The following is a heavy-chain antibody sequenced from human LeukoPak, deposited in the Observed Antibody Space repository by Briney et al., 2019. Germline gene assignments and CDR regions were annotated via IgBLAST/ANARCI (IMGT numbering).Heavy chain of an antibody. D-gene: IGHD5-18*01. J-gene: IGHJ4*02. CDR2: ISSSGGST. CDR3: ASQADPDTAMVTFDY. Sequence: GGSLRLSCAASGFTFSSYAMSWVRQAPGKGLEWVSAISSSGGSTYYADSMKGRFTISRDNSKNTLYLQMNSLRAEDTAVYYCASQADPDTAMVTFDYWGQGTLVTVSS. V-gene: IGHV3-23*01. CDR1: GFTFSSYA.